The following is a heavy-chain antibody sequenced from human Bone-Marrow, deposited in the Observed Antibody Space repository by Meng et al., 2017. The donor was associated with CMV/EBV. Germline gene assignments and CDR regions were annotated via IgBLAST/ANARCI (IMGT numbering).Heavy chain of an antibody. D-gene: IGHD2-2*01. V-gene: IGHV3-30*02. Sequence: GESLKISCAASGFTFSDYYMSWIRQAPGKGLEWVAFIRYDGRNKYYADSVKGRFTISRDNSKNTLYLQMNNLRPEDTAVYYCAREGCSSTSYPAYYYYYGMDVWGQGTTVTVSS. J-gene: IGHJ6*02. CDR1: GFTFSDYY. CDR3: AREGCSSTSYPAYYYYYGMDV. CDR2: IRYDGRNK.